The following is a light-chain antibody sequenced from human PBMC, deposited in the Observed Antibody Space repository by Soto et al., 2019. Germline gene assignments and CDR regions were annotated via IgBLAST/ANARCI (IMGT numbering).Light chain of an antibody. V-gene: IGKV3-15*01. CDR2: GAF. J-gene: IGKJ1*01. CDR1: QSINSN. Sequence: EIVMTQSPVPLSVSPGERATLSCRASQSINSNLAWYQQKPGQAPSLLIYGAFTRATGIPARFSGSGSGTEFTLTISSLQPDDFATYYCQHYNSYSEAFGQGTKVDI. CDR3: QHYNSYSEA.